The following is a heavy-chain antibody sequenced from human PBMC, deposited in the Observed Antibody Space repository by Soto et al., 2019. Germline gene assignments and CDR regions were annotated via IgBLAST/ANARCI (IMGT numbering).Heavy chain of an antibody. D-gene: IGHD3-3*01. CDR2: IWDDGSNK. V-gene: IGHV3-33*01. CDR1: GFTFSSYG. CDR3: ARDSPANYHFWSGYPPYGMDV. Sequence: QVQLVESGGGVVQPGRSLRLSCAASGFTFSSYGMHWVRQAPGKGLEWVAVIWDDGSNKYYADSVKGRFTISRDNSKNTLYLQMNSLSAEDTAVYYCARDSPANYHFWSGYPPYGMDVWGQGTTVTVSS. J-gene: IGHJ6*02.